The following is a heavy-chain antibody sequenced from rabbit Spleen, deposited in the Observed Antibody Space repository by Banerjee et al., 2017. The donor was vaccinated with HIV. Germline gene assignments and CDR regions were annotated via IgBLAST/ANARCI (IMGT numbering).Heavy chain of an antibody. J-gene: IGHJ4*01. V-gene: IGHV1S45*01. D-gene: IGHD2-1*01. CDR3: ARGANGDGTYFVL. CDR2: IYSGDGST. CDR1: GFSFSSSYW. Sequence: QEQLEESGGDLVKPEGSLTLTCTASGFSFSSSYWICWVRQAPGKGLEWIACIYSGDGSTYYASWAKGRFTISKTSSTTVTLQMTGLTAADTATHFCARGANGDGTYFVLWGPGTLVTVS.